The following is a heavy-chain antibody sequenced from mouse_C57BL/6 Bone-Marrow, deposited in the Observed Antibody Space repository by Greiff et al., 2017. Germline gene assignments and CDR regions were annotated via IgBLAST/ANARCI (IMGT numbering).Heavy chain of an antibody. J-gene: IGHJ3*01. CDR3: RSSAWFAY. CDR1: GFNIKDDY. V-gene: IGHV14-4*01. CDR2: IDPENGDT. Sequence: VQLKESGAELVRPGASVKLSCTASGFNIKDDYMHWVKQRPEQGLEWIGWIDPENGDTEYASKFQGTATITADTSSNTAYLQLSSLTSEDTAVYYCRSSAWFAYWGQGTLVTVSA. D-gene: IGHD1-3*01.